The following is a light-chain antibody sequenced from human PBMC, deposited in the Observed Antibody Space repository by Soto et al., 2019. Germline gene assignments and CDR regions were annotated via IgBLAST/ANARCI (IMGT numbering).Light chain of an antibody. V-gene: IGKV1-27*01. J-gene: IGKJ1*01. CDR2: AAS. CDR1: QGISNY. CDR3: QKYNSAPWT. Sequence: DIQMTQSPSPLSASVGDRVTITCRASQGISNYLAWYQQKPGKVPKLLIYAASTLQSGVPSRFSGSVSGTDFTLTISSLQPEDGATYYCQKYNSAPWTFGQGTKVEIK.